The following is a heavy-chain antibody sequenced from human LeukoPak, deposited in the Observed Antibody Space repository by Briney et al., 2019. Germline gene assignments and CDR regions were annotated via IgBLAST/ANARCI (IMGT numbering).Heavy chain of an antibody. CDR3: ARDRSKVTAYDDALDL. J-gene: IGHJ3*01. D-gene: IGHD2-21*02. V-gene: IGHV3-48*03. CDR1: GFTFRTYE. CDR2: ISDIGTTQ. Sequence: GGSLRLSCAASGFTFRTYELNWVRQAPGKGLEWVSYISDIGTTQHYADSVKGRFIISRDNAKNTLYLQMNSLTAEDTAVYYCARDRSKVTAYDDALDLWGQGTMVFVSS.